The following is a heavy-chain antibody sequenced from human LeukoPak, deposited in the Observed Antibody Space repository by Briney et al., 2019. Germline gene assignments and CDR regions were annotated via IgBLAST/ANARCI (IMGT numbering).Heavy chain of an antibody. Sequence: SVKVSCKASGGTFSSYAISWVRQAPGQGLEWMGGIIPIFGTANYAQKFQGRVTITADESTSTAYMELSSLRSDDTAVYYCARGAEYSYGYGVDYWGQGTLVTVSS. CDR3: ARGAEYSYGYGVDY. CDR2: IIPIFGTA. J-gene: IGHJ4*02. V-gene: IGHV1-69*13. D-gene: IGHD5-18*01. CDR1: GGTFSSYA.